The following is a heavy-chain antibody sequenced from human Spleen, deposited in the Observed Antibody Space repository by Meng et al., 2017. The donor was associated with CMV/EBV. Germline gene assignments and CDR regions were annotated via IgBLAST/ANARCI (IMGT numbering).Heavy chain of an antibody. J-gene: IGHJ4*02. Sequence: GGSLRLSCAAAGFRFSDHWMTWIRQAPGKGLEWISDISTSSSTIYYADSVKGRFTISRDNAKNSLYLQMNSLRAEDTAVYYCARAIFHYFDTSGPFDYWGQGTLVTVSS. CDR3: ARAIFHYFDTSGPFDY. V-gene: IGHV3-11*04. D-gene: IGHD3-22*01. CDR2: ISTSSSTI. CDR1: GFRFSDHW.